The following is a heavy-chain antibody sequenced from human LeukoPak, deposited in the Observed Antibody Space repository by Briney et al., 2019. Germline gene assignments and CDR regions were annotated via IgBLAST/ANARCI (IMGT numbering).Heavy chain of an antibody. D-gene: IGHD3-22*01. CDR3: ARAGITMIVVSSYGMDV. CDR2: ISAYNGNT. J-gene: IGHJ6*02. CDR1: GYTFTSYG. Sequence: ASVKVSCKASGYTFTSYGISWVRQAPGQGLEWMGWISAYNGNTNYAQELQGRVTMTTDTSTSTAYMELRSLRSDGTAVYYCARAGITMIVVSSYGMDVWGQGTTVTVSS. V-gene: IGHV1-18*01.